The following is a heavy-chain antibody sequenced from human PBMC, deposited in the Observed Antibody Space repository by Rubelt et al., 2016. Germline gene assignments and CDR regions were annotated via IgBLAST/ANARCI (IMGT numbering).Heavy chain of an antibody. J-gene: IGHJ4*02. CDR2: IIPILDIA. V-gene: IGHV1-46*02. CDR3: ARAHGYSLDN. CDR1: GYTFNAYY. Sequence: QEFLVQSGAEVKQPGASINVSCKASGYTFNAYYVHWVRQAPGQGLEWMGRIIPILDIANYAQKFQGRVTMTRDTSTNTVWRELSRLRSEGTAVCYCARAHGYSLDNWGQGTLVTVAS. D-gene: IGHD5-18*01.